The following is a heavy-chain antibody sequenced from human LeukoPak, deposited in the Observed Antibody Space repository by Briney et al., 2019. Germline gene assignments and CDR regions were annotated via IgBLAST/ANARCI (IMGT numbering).Heavy chain of an antibody. Sequence: GGSLRLSCAASGFTFSSYAMSWVRQAPGKGLEWVSAISGSGGSTYYADSVKGRFTISRDNSKNTLYLQMNSLRAEDTAVYYCAKEYCSSTSCYTLYYYYMDVWGKGTTVTVSS. V-gene: IGHV3-23*01. CDR3: AKEYCSSTSCYTLYYYYMDV. D-gene: IGHD2-2*02. CDR2: ISGSGGST. J-gene: IGHJ6*03. CDR1: GFTFSSYA.